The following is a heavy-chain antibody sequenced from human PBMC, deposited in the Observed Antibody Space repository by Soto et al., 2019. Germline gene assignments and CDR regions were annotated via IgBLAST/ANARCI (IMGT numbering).Heavy chain of an antibody. CDR1: GFTFRDFY. CDR2: ISRSGSTI. CDR3: AREISPPRYNIYNYGMDV. Sequence: GGSLRLSCEACGFTFRDFYMNWIRQAPGKGLEWVSYISRSGSTIKYADSVKGRFTISRDNAKNSLYLQMSTLRVEDTAVYYCAREISPPRYNIYNYGMDVWGQGTTVTVSS. J-gene: IGHJ6*02. V-gene: IGHV3-11*01. D-gene: IGHD3-10*01.